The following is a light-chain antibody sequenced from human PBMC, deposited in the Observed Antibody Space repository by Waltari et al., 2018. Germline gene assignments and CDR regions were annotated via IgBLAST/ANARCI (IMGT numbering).Light chain of an antibody. CDR2: ADN. V-gene: IGLV1-44*01. CDR1: RSNIGRNT. Sequence: QSVLTQAPSASGTPGQRVTISCSGLRSNIGRNTVTWYQQGPGTAPKLRIYADNQRPSGVPGRFSGSRSGTSASLAISGLQSEDEADYYCAAWDDSLEGPLFGGGTKLTVL. J-gene: IGLJ2*01. CDR3: AAWDDSLEGPL.